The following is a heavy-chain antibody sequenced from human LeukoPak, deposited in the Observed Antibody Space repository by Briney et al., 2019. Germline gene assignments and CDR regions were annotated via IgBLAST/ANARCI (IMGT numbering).Heavy chain of an antibody. CDR3: ARRRVRGVIRFYYYYYMDV. D-gene: IGHD3-10*01. CDR1: GYTFTSYD. CDR2: IHTYNGHT. Sequence: ASVKVSRKASGYTFTSYDINWVRQATGQGLEWMGWIHTYNGHTNYAQKLQGRVTMTTDTSTSTAYMELRSLRSEDTAVYYCARRRVRGVIRFYYYYYMDVWGKGTTVTISS. J-gene: IGHJ6*03. V-gene: IGHV1-18*01.